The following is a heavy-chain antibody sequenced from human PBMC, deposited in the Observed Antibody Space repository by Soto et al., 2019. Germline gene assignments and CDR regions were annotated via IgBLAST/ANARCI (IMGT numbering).Heavy chain of an antibody. CDR1: GGSISSYY. D-gene: IGHD5-12*01. V-gene: IGHV4-59*01. Sequence: PAETLSLTCTVYGGSISSYYWSWIRQPPGKGLEWIEYIYYSGSTNYNPSLKSRVTISVDTSKNQFSLKLSSVTAADTAVYYCARDRGGYSGYDWYYYGMDVWDQGTTVTVSS. CDR2: IYYSGST. J-gene: IGHJ6*02. CDR3: ARDRGGYSGYDWYYYGMDV.